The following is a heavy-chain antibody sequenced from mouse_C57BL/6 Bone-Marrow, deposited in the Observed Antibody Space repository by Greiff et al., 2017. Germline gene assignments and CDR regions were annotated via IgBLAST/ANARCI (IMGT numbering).Heavy chain of an antibody. Sequence: QVQLKESGAELARPGASVQLSCKASGYTFTSYGISWVKQRTGQGLEWIGEIYPRSGNTYYNEKFKGKATLTADKSSSTAYMELRSLTSEDSAVYFCVWSAWFAYWGQGTLVTVSA. CDR1: GYTFTSYG. J-gene: IGHJ3*01. CDR2: IYPRSGNT. CDR3: VWSAWFAY. D-gene: IGHD1-1*02. V-gene: IGHV1-81*01.